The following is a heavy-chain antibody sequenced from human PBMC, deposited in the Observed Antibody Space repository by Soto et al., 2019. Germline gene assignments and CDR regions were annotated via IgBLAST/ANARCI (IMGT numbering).Heavy chain of an antibody. CDR1: GGTFSSYA. V-gene: IGHV1-69*13. Sequence: ASVKVSCKASGGTFSSYAISWVRQAPGQGLEWMVGIVPIFGTANYAQKFQGRVTITADESTSTAYMELSSLRSEDTAVYYCARGLRGYSYAFYGMDVWGQGTTVTVSS. CDR3: ARGLRGYSYAFYGMDV. J-gene: IGHJ6*02. D-gene: IGHD5-18*01. CDR2: IVPIFGTA.